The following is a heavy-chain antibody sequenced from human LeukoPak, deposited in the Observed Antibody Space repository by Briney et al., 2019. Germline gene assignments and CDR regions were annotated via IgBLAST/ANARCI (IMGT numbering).Heavy chain of an antibody. V-gene: IGHV3-30*02. CDR2: IRYDGSNK. CDR3: AKDGSSSAHY. CDR1: GFTFSSYG. J-gene: IGHJ4*02. Sequence: GGSLRLSCAASGFTFSSYGRHWVRQAPGKGLEWVAFIRYDGSNKYYADSVKGRFTISRDNSKNTLYLQMNSLRAEDTAVYYCAKDGSSSAHYWGQGTLVTVSS. D-gene: IGHD6-13*01.